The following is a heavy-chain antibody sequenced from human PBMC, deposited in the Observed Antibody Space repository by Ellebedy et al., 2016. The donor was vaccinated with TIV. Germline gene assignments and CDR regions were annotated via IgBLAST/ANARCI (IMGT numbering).Heavy chain of an antibody. CDR1: GYTFTSYA. CDR3: ARDGYFDY. Sequence: AASVKVSCKASGYTFTSYAMHWVRQAPGQGLEWMGWISAHNGNTNYAQKLQGRVTLTTDTSTGTAYTELRSLGSDDTAVYYCARDGYFDYWGQGTLVTVSS. D-gene: IGHD2-2*03. CDR2: ISAHNGNT. V-gene: IGHV1-18*01. J-gene: IGHJ4*02.